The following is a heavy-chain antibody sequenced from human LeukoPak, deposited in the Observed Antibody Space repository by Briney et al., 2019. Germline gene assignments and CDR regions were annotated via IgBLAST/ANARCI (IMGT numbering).Heavy chain of an antibody. D-gene: IGHD1-7*01. Sequence: GASVKVSCKASGYTFTSYGISWVRQAPGQGLEWMGWISAYNGNTNYAQKLQGRVTMTTDTSTSTAYMELRSLRSDDTAVYYCARDGGLTGTTPTRGGRFDPWGQGTLVTVSS. CDR3: ARDGGLTGTTPTRGGRFDP. CDR2: ISAYNGNT. J-gene: IGHJ5*02. CDR1: GYTFTSYG. V-gene: IGHV1-18*01.